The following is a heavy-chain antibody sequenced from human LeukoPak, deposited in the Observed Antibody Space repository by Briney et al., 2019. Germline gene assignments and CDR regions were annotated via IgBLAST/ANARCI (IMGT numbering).Heavy chain of an antibody. V-gene: IGHV7-4-1*02. D-gene: IGHD2-2*01. CDR3: ARDRYCSSTSCFLKGIAFDI. J-gene: IGHJ3*02. Sequence: ASVKVSCKASGGTFSSYAISWVRQAPGQGLEWMGGINTNTGNPTYAQGFTGRFVFSLDTSVSTAYLQIISLKAEDTAVYYCARDRYCSSTSCFLKGIAFDIWGQGTMVTVSS. CDR2: INTNTGNP. CDR1: GGTFSSYA.